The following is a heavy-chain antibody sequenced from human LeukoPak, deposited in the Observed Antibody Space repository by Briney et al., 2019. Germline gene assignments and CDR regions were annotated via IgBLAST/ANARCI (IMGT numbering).Heavy chain of an antibody. J-gene: IGHJ4*02. CDR2: ISYDGSNK. V-gene: IGHV3-30*03. CDR3: ACSFY. CDR1: GFTFSYYG. D-gene: IGHD2-15*01. Sequence: GRSLRLSCAASGFTFSYYGMHWVRQAPGKGLEWVAVISYDGSNKYYADSVKGRFTISRDNSKNTLYLQMNSLRAEDTAVYYCACSFYWGQGTLVTVSS.